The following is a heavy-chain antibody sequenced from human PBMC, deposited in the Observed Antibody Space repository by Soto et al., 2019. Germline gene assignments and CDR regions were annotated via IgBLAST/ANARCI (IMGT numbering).Heavy chain of an antibody. Sequence: ASVKVSCKASGYSFTANSMHWVRQAPGEGLEWMGWINPNNGGTNYARKFQGWVTMTRDTSISTAYMDLTRLRSDDTAVYYCARSAQPLTYYDFWTGAFDIWGQGTMVTVSS. CDR2: INPNNGGT. V-gene: IGHV1-2*04. CDR3: ARSAQPLTYYDFWTGAFDI. CDR1: GYSFTANS. D-gene: IGHD3-3*01. J-gene: IGHJ3*02.